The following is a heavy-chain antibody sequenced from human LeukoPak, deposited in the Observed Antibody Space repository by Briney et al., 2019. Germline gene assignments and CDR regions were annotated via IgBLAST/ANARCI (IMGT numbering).Heavy chain of an antibody. CDR1: GFTLSSYW. J-gene: IGHJ5*02. Sequence: GGSLRLSCAASGFTLSSYWISWVRQAPGKGLEWVANIKQDGSEKYYVDSVKGRFTISRDNAKNSLYLQMNSLRAEDTAVYYCASYLVAWWFDPWGQGTLVTVSS. CDR3: ASYLVAWWFDP. CDR2: IKQDGSEK. D-gene: IGHD5-12*01. V-gene: IGHV3-7*01.